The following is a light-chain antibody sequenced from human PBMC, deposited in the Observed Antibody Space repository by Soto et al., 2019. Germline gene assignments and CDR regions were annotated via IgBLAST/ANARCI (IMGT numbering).Light chain of an antibody. J-gene: IGLJ1*01. Sequence: SYELTQPPSVSVSPGQTASITCSGPKLGDKFASWYQQRPGQSPVLVISQDNKRPSGIPERFSGSNSGNTATLTISGTHAVDEADYYCQAWDSGTYVFGPGTKLTVL. V-gene: IGLV3-1*01. CDR2: QDN. CDR1: KLGDKF. CDR3: QAWDSGTYV.